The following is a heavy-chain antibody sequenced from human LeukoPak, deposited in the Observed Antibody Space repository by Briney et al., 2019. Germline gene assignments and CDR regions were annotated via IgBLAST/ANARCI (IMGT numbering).Heavy chain of an antibody. CDR2: ISSSSYI. CDR1: GFTFSSYS. CDR3: AREAGSYTTPFDY. V-gene: IGHV3-21*01. D-gene: IGHD1-26*01. J-gene: IGHJ4*02. Sequence: GGSLRLSCAASGFTFSSYSMNWVRQAPAKGLEWVSSISSSSYIYYADSVKGRFTISRDNAKNSLYLQMNSLRAEDTAVYYCAREAGSYTTPFDYWGQGTLVTVSS.